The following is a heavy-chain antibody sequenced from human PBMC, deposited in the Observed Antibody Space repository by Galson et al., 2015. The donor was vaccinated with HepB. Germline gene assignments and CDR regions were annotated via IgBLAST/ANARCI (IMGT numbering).Heavy chain of an antibody. J-gene: IGHJ1*01. CDR2: IIPMFDRS. D-gene: IGHD2-2*01. CDR1: GGTFSNYI. V-gene: IGHV1-69*13. Sequence: SVKVSCKASGGTFSNYIVHWVRQAPGQGLEWMGGIIPMFDRSNYAEKFQGRLTITADQSTTTAYMELNSLTSADTAIYYCARPRYCSSISCSEYLHHWGQGTLVTVSS. CDR3: ARPRYCSSISCSEYLHH.